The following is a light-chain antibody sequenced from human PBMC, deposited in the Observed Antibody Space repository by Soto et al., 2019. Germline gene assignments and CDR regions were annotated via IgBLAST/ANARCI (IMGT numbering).Light chain of an antibody. CDR1: HSVGGQ. J-gene: IGKJ1*01. CDR3: QQYYSYSWT. CDR2: AAS. V-gene: IGKV1-5*01. Sequence: IQMTESRSSLSASVGDKVXVTCRASHSVGGQLAWYQQKPGKAPKLXXDAASTLQRVGPSRFSGSGSGTDFTRTISCLQSEDFATYYGQQYYSYSWTFGQGTKVDIK.